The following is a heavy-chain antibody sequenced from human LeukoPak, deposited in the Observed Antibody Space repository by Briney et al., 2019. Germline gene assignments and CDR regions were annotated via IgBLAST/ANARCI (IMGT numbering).Heavy chain of an antibody. Sequence: PGGSLRLSRAASGFTFSSYAMSWVRQAPGEGLEWVSAISGSGGSTYYADSVKGRFTISRDNSKNTLYLQMNSLRAEDTAVYYCAKDLKDYGDYVFDYWGQGTLVTVSS. CDR1: GFTFSSYA. J-gene: IGHJ4*02. CDR3: AKDLKDYGDYVFDY. CDR2: ISGSGGST. D-gene: IGHD4-17*01. V-gene: IGHV3-23*01.